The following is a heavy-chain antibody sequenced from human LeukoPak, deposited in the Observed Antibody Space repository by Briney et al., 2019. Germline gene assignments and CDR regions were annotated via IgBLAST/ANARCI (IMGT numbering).Heavy chain of an antibody. J-gene: IGHJ4*02. Sequence: GGSLRLSCAASGFTFSSYAMSWVRQAPGKGLEWVAVIWYDGSYKYYADSVTGRFTISRDNSKNTLYLQMNSLTAEDTAVYYCARVITYYYDSKRVNDCWGQGTLVTVSS. V-gene: IGHV3-33*08. CDR3: ARVITYYYDSKRVNDC. CDR1: GFTFSSYA. CDR2: IWYDGSYK. D-gene: IGHD3-22*01.